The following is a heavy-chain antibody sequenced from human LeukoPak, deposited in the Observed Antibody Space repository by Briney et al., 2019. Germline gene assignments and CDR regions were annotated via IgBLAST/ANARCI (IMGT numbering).Heavy chain of an antibody. CDR3: AELGITMIGGV. V-gene: IGHV3-48*03. CDR1: GFSFSNYE. D-gene: IGHD3-10*02. J-gene: IGHJ6*04. CDR2: ISESGTTM. Sequence: GGSLRLSCAASGFSFSNYEMNWVRQAPGEGLEWVSYISESGTTMYYADSVKGRFTISRDNTKNSLYLQMNSLRAEDTAVYYCAELGITMIGGVWGKGTTVTISS.